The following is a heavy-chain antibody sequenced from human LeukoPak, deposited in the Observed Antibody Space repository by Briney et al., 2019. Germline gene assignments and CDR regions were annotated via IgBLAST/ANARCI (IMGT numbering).Heavy chain of an antibody. CDR1: GVTFSSYA. V-gene: IGHV3-23*01. D-gene: IGHD6-19*01. Sequence: GGSLRLSCAASGVTFSSYAMSCVRQAPGKGLEWVAVTSASGSSTYYADSVKGRFTISRDNSKNTLNLQMNSLRAEDTAVYYCAKWAVAARHIDYWGPGTLVTVSS. CDR3: AKWAVAARHIDY. CDR2: TSASGSST. J-gene: IGHJ4*02.